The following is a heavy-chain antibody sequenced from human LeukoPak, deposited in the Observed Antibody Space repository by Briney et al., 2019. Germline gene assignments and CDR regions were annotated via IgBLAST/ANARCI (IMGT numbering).Heavy chain of an antibody. D-gene: IGHD5-12*01. J-gene: IGHJ6*02. V-gene: IGHV3-53*01. CDR1: GFTVSSSY. Sequence: GGSLRLSCAASGFTVSSSYMSWVRQAPGKGLEWVSVIYSGGSTYYADSVKGRFTISGDNSKNTLYLQMNSLRAEDTAVYYCARDRVTRGYSYGIPLYGMDVWGQGTTVTVSS. CDR2: IYSGGST. CDR3: ARDRVTRGYSYGIPLYGMDV.